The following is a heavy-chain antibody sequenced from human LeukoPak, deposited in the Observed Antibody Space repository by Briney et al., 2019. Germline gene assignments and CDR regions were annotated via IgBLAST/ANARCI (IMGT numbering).Heavy chain of an antibody. V-gene: IGHV3-7*03. J-gene: IGHJ4*02. Sequence: PGGSLRLSCAASGFTFSSYWMSWVRQAPGKGLEWVANIKQDGSEKYYVDSVKGRFTISRDNAKNSLYLQMNSLRPEDTAVYYCASPVVTATAYYYWGQGTLDTVSS. CDR3: ASPVVTATAYYY. D-gene: IGHD2-21*02. CDR2: IKQDGSEK. CDR1: GFTFSSYW.